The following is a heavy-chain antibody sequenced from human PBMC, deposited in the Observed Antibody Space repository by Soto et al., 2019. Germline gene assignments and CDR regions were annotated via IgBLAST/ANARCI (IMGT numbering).Heavy chain of an antibody. D-gene: IGHD1-1*01. Sequence: SETLSLTCTVSGASISGFYWSWIRKSAGKGLEWIGRIYATGTTDYNPSLKSRVMMSVDTSKKQFSLKLRSVTAADTAVNYCVRNGTKTLRDWFDPWGQGISVTVSS. V-gene: IGHV4-4*07. CDR1: GASISGFY. CDR3: VRNGTKTLRDWFDP. CDR2: IYATGTT. J-gene: IGHJ5*02.